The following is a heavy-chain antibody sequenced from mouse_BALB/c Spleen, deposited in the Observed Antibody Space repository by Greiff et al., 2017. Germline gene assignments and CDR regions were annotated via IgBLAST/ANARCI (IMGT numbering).Heavy chain of an antibody. J-gene: IGHJ2*01. CDR3: ARGIAEYFDY. V-gene: IGHV5-6-5*01. Sequence: EVMLVESGGGLVKPGGSLKLSCAASGFTFSSYAMSWVRQTPEKRLEWVASISSGGSTYYPDSVKGRFTISRDNARNILYLQMSSLRSEDTAMYYCARGIAEYFDYWGQGTTLTVSS. D-gene: IGHD6-1*01. CDR2: ISSGGST. CDR1: GFTFSSYA.